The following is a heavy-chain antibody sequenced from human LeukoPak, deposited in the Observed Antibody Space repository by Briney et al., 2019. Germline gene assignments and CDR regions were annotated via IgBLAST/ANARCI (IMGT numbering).Heavy chain of an antibody. Sequence: PSETLSLTCAGSGGSSSRSNWWSWVHQPPGKGLEWIGEIYHSGSNNYNPSLKSRVTISVDKSKNQFSLKLSSVTAADTAVYYCASLAVAGTLDYWGQGTLVTASS. V-gene: IGHV4-4*02. CDR2: IYHSGSN. D-gene: IGHD6-19*01. J-gene: IGHJ4*02. CDR1: GGSSSRSNW. CDR3: ASLAVAGTLDY.